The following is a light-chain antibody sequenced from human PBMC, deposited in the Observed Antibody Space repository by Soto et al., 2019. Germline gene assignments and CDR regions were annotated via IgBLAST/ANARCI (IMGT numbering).Light chain of an antibody. V-gene: IGKV1-33*01. J-gene: IGKJ5*01. CDR1: QDINIY. CDR2: DAS. Sequence: EIQMTQSPTTLSASVGDRVTITCRASQDINIYLNWYQQKPGKAPNLLIYDASNLEIGVPSRFSGSGSGTHFTFTISSLQTEDIGTYYCQQYDILPITFGRGTRLEIK. CDR3: QQYDILPIT.